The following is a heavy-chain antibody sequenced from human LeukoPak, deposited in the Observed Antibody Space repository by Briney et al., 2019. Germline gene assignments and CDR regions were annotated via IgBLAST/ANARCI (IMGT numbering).Heavy chain of an antibody. D-gene: IGHD1-26*01. V-gene: IGHV3-9*01. CDR1: GFIFGDYA. Sequence: GGSLRLSCAASGFIFGDYAMHWVRQAPGKGLEWVSGISWNSDSKAYADSVKGRFTISRDNAKNSLYLQMNSLRVEDTALYYCAKDKYSGSYADASDIWGQGTMVTVSS. J-gene: IGHJ3*02. CDR2: ISWNSDSK. CDR3: AKDKYSGSYADASDI.